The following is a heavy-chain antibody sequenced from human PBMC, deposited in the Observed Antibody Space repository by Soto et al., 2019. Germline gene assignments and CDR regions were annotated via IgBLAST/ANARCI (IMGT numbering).Heavy chain of an antibody. D-gene: IGHD5-18*01. CDR1: GYTFTNND. V-gene: IGHV1-8*01. CDR3: ARMASFGSLNWFDP. J-gene: IGHJ5*02. Sequence: ASVKVPCKASGYTFTNNDVTWVRQATGQGLEWMGWMNPGSGDTGYAQKFQGRVTMTRNISIATAYMELSSLRSEDTAIYYCARMASFGSLNWFDPWGQRTLVTVSS. CDR2: MNPGSGDT.